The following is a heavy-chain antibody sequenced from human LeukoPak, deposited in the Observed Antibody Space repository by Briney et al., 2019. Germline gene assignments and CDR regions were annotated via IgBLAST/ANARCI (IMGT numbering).Heavy chain of an antibody. CDR1: GGSISSYY. V-gene: IGHV4-4*07. Sequence: PSETLSLTCTVSGGSISSYYWSWIRQPAGKGLEWLGRSYTSGSTNYNPSLKSRVTMSVDTFKNQFSLKLSSVTAADTAVYYCARTYYDYVWGSYRLGYYYYYMDVWGKGTTVTVSS. CDR3: ARTYYDYVWGSYRLGYYYYYMDV. D-gene: IGHD3-16*02. J-gene: IGHJ6*03. CDR2: SYTSGST.